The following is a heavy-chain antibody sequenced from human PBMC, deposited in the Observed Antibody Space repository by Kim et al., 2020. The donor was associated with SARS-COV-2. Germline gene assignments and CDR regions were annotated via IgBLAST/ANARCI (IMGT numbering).Heavy chain of an antibody. CDR1: GGSFSGYY. V-gene: IGHV4-34*01. CDR2: INHSGST. J-gene: IGHJ4*02. D-gene: IGHD3-10*01. Sequence: SETLSLTCAVYGGSFSGYYWSWIRQPPGKGLEWIGEINHSGSTNYNPSLKSRVTISVDTSKNQFSLKLSSVTAADTAVYYCARGRGVIIDYWGQGTLVTVSS. CDR3: ARGRGVIIDY.